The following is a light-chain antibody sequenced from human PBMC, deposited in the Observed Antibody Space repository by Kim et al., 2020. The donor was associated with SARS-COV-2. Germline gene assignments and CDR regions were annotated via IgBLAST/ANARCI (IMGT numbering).Light chain of an antibody. J-gene: IGLJ2*01. CDR2: GDN. V-gene: IGLV1-40*01. Sequence: QRFTISCTGSSSNIGAGYDVQLYEQVPGTAPKLLIYGDNNRPSGVPDRFSGSKSDTAASLAITGLQAEDEADYYCQSYDSSLSIVVFGGGTQLTVL. CDR3: QSYDSSLSIVV. CDR1: SSNIGAGYD.